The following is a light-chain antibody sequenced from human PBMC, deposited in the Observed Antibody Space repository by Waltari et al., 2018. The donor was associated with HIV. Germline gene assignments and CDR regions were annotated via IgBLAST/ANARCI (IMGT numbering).Light chain of an antibody. CDR1: QTVNNN. CDR2: GAA. V-gene: IGKV3-15*01. CDR3: QQYINWPLT. J-gene: IGKJ4*01. Sequence: EIVLTQSPVTVSVSPGERATLSCRASQTVNNNLAWYQQKPGQAPRLLLYGAATRATGIPARFSGSGSGTEFTLTISSLQSEDFAVYHCQQYINWPLTFGGGTKVEIK.